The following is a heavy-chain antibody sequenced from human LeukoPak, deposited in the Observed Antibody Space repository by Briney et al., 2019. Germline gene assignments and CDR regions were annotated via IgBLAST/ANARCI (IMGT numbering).Heavy chain of an antibody. D-gene: IGHD3-10*01. V-gene: IGHV3-13*01. CDR2: IGTAGDT. CDR1: GFTFSSYD. CDR3: ARGYYGSGSYYKEPTFDY. Sequence: GGSLRLSCAASGFTFSSYDMHWVRQATGKGLEWVSAIGTAGDTYYPGSVKGRFIISRENAKNSLYFQMNSLRAGDTAVYYCARGYYGSGSYYKEPTFDYWGQGTLVTVSS. J-gene: IGHJ4*02.